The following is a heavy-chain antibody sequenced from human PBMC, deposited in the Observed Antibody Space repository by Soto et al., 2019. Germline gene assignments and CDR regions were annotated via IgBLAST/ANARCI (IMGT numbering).Heavy chain of an antibody. J-gene: IGHJ4*02. V-gene: IGHV3-23*01. Sequence: EVQLLESGGGLVQPGGSLRLSCAASGFTFSSYAMSWVRHAPGKGLEWVSAISGSGASTYYADSVKGRFTISRDNSKNTLYLQVNSLRAEDTAVYYCAKVFADPLYYFVYWGQGTLVTVSS. CDR2: ISGSGAST. CDR1: GFTFSSYA. CDR3: AKVFADPLYYFVY.